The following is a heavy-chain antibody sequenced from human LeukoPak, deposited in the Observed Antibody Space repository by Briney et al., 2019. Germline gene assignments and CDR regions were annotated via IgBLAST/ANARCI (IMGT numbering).Heavy chain of an antibody. CDR3: ARGNHYDFWSGYYYYYMDV. J-gene: IGHJ6*03. Sequence: SSETLSLTCAVYGGPFSGYYWSWIRQPPGKGLEWIGEINHSGSTNYNPSLKSRVTISVDTSKNQFSLKLSSVTAADTAVYYCARGNHYDFWSGYYYYYMDVWGKGTTVTVSS. CDR2: INHSGST. CDR1: GGPFSGYY. V-gene: IGHV4-34*01. D-gene: IGHD3-3*01.